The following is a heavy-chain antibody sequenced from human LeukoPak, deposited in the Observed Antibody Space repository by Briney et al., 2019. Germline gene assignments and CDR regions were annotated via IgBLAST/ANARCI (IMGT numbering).Heavy chain of an antibody. Sequence: GGSLRLSCAASGFTFSSYSMSWVRQAPGKGLQWVANIKPDGSAGYYVDSVRGRFTISRDNAKISLYLQMNSLRVEDTAVYFCVPHFGVGNNINHWGQGTLVTVSS. V-gene: IGHV3-7*01. CDR3: VPHFGVGNNINH. J-gene: IGHJ5*02. CDR1: GFTFSSYS. CDR2: IKPDGSAG. D-gene: IGHD3-3*01.